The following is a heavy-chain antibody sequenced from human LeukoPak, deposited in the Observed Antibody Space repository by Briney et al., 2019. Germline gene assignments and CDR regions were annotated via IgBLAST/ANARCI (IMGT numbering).Heavy chain of an antibody. Sequence: GGSLRLSCAASGFTFSNAWMSWVRQAPGKGLEWVANIKQDGSEKYYVDSVKGRFTISRDNAKNSLYLQMNSLRAEDTAVYYCARDHRHYDFWSGYYTNNYYYYMDVWGKGTTVTVSS. J-gene: IGHJ6*03. V-gene: IGHV3-7*01. CDR1: GFTFSNAW. D-gene: IGHD3-3*01. CDR2: IKQDGSEK. CDR3: ARDHRHYDFWSGYYTNNYYYYMDV.